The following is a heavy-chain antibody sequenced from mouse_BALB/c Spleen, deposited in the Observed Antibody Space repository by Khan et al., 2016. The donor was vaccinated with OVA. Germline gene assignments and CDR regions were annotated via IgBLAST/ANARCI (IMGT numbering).Heavy chain of an antibody. CDR1: GFTFSTNG. J-gene: IGHJ3*01. V-gene: IGHV5-6*01. CDR3: ARLSYYYDSEGFAY. Sequence: EVQLVESGGDLVKPEGSLKLSCAASGFTFSTNGMSWVHQTPDKRLEWVATISSGGSYTYYPDSVQGRFTISRDNATNTLYLKMSSQKLEETAMFYGARLSYYYDSEGFAYWGQGTLVTVSA. D-gene: IGHD1-1*01. CDR2: ISSGGSYT.